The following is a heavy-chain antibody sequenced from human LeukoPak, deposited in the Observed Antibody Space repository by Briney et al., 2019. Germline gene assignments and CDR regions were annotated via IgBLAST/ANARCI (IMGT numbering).Heavy chain of an antibody. V-gene: IGHV4-61*02. CDR1: GGSISSGSYY. Sequence: SETLSLTCTVSGGSISSGSYYWSWIRQPAGKGLEWIGRIYTSGSTNYNPSLKSRVTISVDTSKNQFSLKLSSVTAADTAVYYCARDRVGAPHSDYWGQGTLVTVSS. CDR2: IYTSGST. D-gene: IGHD1-26*01. CDR3: ARDRVGAPHSDY. J-gene: IGHJ4*02.